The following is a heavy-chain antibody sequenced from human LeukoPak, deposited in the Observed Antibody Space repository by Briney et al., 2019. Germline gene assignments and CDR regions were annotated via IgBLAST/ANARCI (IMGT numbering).Heavy chain of an antibody. D-gene: IGHD3-22*01. CDR2: ISYSGST. J-gene: IGHJ6*03. V-gene: IGHV4-39*02. Sequence: SETPSLTCTVSGGSISSSDYYWGWIRQSPGKGLEWIGRISYSGSTYYNPSLKSRVTISVDTSKNHFSLRLSSVTAADTAVYYCARLTHSYYSDTSGYYPYYYMDVWGKGTTVTVSS. CDR1: GGSISSSDYY. CDR3: ARLTHSYYSDTSGYYPYYYMDV.